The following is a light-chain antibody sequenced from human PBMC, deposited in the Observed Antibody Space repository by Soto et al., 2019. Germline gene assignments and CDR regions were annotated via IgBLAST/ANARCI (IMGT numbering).Light chain of an antibody. CDR2: TSA. J-gene: IGKJ5*01. CDR1: QSVSSN. CDR3: QQYDNWPPTT. Sequence: EIVLTQSPATLSLSLGERATLSCRASQSVSSNVAWYQQKPGLAPRLLIHTSATRATGIPARFSGRGSGTFFTLTISGLQSEDFATYYCQQYDNWPPTTFGQGTRLEIK. V-gene: IGKV3-15*01.